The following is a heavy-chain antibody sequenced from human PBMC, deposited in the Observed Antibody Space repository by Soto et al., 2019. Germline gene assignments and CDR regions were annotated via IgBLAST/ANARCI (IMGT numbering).Heavy chain of an antibody. V-gene: IGHV3-33*01. J-gene: IGHJ6*02. CDR1: GFTFSNYG. D-gene: IGHD1-26*01. CDR2: IWHDGNNK. Sequence: PGGSRRRSCAASGFTFSNYGMHWVRQAPGKGLEWVAIIWHDGNNKYYADSVRGRFIISRDNSKNRLYLQMNSLRAEDTAVYYCASDLVGASDSYGLDVWGQGTPVTVSS. CDR3: ASDLVGASDSYGLDV.